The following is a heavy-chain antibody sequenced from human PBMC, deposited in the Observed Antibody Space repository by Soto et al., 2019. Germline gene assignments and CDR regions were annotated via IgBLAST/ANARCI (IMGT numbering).Heavy chain of an antibody. D-gene: IGHD6-13*01. J-gene: IGHJ4*02. V-gene: IGHV3-30*18. CDR3: AKDISIAAADYYFDY. CDR2: ISYDGGNK. CDR1: GFTFSNYG. Sequence: QVQLVESGGGVVQPGRSLRLSCAASGFTFSNYGMHWVRQAPGKGLERVAVISYDGGNKYYADSVKGRFTISRDNSKNTLYLQMNSLRAEDTAMYYCAKDISIAAADYYFDYWAREPWSPSPQ.